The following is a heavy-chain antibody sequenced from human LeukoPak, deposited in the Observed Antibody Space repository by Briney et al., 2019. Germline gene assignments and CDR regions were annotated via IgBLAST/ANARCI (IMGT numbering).Heavy chain of an antibody. J-gene: IGHJ5*02. CDR1: GYTVTIYY. CDR3: ARAQAWDSSDPNWFDP. V-gene: IGHV1-46*01. Sequence: GASVKVSCKASGYTVTIYYIHWVRQAPGQGLEWMGVINPSGGSISYAQKFQGRVTMTRDTSTSTVYMELSSLRSEDTAAYYCARAQAWDSSDPNWFDPWGQGTWSPSPQ. D-gene: IGHD6-19*01. CDR2: INPSGGSI.